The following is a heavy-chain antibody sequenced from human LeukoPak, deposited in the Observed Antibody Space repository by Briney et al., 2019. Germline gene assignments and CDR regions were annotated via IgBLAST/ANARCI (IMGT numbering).Heavy chain of an antibody. CDR2: FYYSGST. CDR3: ATSYYYYMDV. Sequence: SETLSLTCAVSGGSISRGGYSWSWIRQPPGKGLEWIGYFYYSGSTYYNPSLKSRVTISVDTSKNQLSLKLSSVTAADTAVYYCATSYYYYMDVWGKGTTVTISS. CDR1: GGSISRGGYS. V-gene: IGHV4-30-4*07. J-gene: IGHJ6*03.